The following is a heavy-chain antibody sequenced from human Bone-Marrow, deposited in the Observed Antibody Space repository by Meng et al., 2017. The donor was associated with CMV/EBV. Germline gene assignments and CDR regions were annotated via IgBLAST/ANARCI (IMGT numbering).Heavy chain of an antibody. V-gene: IGHV1-24*01. Sequence: ASVKVSCKVSGYTLNELSMHWVRQAPGKGLEWMGGFDPEDGETIYAQKFQGRVTMTEDTSTDTVYMELSSLRSEDTAVYYGATVVALTTVTTRDYIAPYNWFDPWGQGTLVTVSS. CDR3: ATVVALTTVTTRDYIAPYNWFDP. CDR2: FDPEDGET. D-gene: IGHD4-11*01. CDR1: GYTLNELS. J-gene: IGHJ5*02.